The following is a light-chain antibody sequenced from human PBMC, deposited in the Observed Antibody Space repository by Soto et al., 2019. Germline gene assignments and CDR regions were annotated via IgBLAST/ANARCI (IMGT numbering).Light chain of an antibody. Sequence: QSVLTQPPSASGTPGQRVTISCSGSSSNIGSNTVNWYQQRPGTAPKLLIYSNNQRPSGVPDRFSGSKSGTSASLAISGLQPEDEADYFCAAWDDSLNRVVFGGGTKVTVL. CDR2: SNN. CDR3: AAWDDSLNRVV. CDR1: SSNIGSNT. V-gene: IGLV1-44*01. J-gene: IGLJ2*01.